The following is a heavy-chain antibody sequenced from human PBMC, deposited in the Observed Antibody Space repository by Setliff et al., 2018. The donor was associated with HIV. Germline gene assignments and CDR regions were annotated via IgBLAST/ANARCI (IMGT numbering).Heavy chain of an antibody. D-gene: IGHD3-22*01. CDR3: ARQQGDSRGFYPHFDY. V-gene: IGHV4-39*01. Sequence: KPSETLSLTCTVSGVSVSGTAYYWAWIRQPPGRGLEWIGNIYYTGNTNYNSSLKSRISMSMVASKKQIFLKLSTVSAADTAVYYCARQQGDSRGFYPHFDYWGQGRLVTVS. CDR1: GVSVSGTAYY. CDR2: IYYTGNT. J-gene: IGHJ4*02.